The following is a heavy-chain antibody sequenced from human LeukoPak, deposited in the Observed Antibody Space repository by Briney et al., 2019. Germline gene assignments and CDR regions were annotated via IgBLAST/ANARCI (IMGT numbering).Heavy chain of an antibody. J-gene: IGHJ2*01. D-gene: IGHD4-17*01. V-gene: IGHV4-59*01. CDR3: ARMGRGDQDWYFDL. Sequence: SETLSLTCSVSGGSMSTYYWSWTRQSPGKGLEWIGNVYYSGSTDSNPSLKSRVTMSVDTSKNQFSMKLSSVTAADTAVYYCARMGRGDQDWYFDLWGRGTLITVSS. CDR1: GGSMSTYY. CDR2: VYYSGST.